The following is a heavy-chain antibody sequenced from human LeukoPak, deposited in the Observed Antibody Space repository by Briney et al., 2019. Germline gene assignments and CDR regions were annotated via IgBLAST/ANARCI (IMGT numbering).Heavy chain of an antibody. CDR3: ARHHYYGSGSYPPYYYYGMDV. D-gene: IGHD3-10*01. J-gene: IGHJ6*02. CDR1: GGSISSYY. CDR2: IYYSGST. V-gene: IGHV4-59*08. Sequence: PSETLSLTCTVSGGSISSYYWSWIRQPPGKGLEGIGYIYYSGSTNYNPSLKSRVTISVDASKNQLSLKLSSVTAADTAVYYCARHHYYGSGSYPPYYYYGMDVWGQGTTVTVSS.